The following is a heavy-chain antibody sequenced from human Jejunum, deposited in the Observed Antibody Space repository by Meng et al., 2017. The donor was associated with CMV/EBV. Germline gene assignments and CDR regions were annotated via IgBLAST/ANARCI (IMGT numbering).Heavy chain of an antibody. CDR3: ARDPGGSSPVFDY. CDR2: ISPNPGAT. J-gene: IGHJ4*01. CDR1: GYSFTDYY. V-gene: IGHV1-2*02. D-gene: IGHD2-8*02. Sequence: QLVPSGPDVTNPGASVKVSCRASGYSFTDYYIHWVRQAPEQGLEWMGWISPNPGATNFAQNFQGRVTMTRDTSVSATYMELSSLTSDDTAVYFCARDPGGSSPVFDYWGQGTLVTVSS.